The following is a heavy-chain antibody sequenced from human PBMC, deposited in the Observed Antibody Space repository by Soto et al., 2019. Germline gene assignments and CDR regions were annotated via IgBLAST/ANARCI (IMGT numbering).Heavy chain of an antibody. CDR3: ARSIRRRFLEWLFDYYGMDV. CDR1: GYTFTGYY. J-gene: IGHJ6*02. D-gene: IGHD3-3*01. V-gene: IGHV1-2*02. CDR2: INPNSGGT. Sequence: QVQLMQSGAEVKKPGASVKVSCKASGYTFTGYYMHWVRQAPGQGLEWMGWINPNSGGTNYAQKFQGRVTMTRDTSISTAYMELSRLRSDDTAVYYCARSIRRRFLEWLFDYYGMDVWGQGTTVTVPS.